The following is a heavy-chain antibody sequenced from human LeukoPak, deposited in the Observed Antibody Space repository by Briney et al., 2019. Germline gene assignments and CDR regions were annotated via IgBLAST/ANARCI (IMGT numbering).Heavy chain of an antibody. V-gene: IGHV1-2*06. CDR3: ARGGHLGITTTRY. J-gene: IGHJ4*02. CDR1: GYTFTGYY. CDR2: INPNSGGT. D-gene: IGHD1/OR15-1a*01. Sequence: ASVKVSCKASGYTFTGYYMHWVRQAPGRGLEWMGRINPNSGGTNYAQKFQGRVTMTRDTSISTAYMELSRLRSDDTAVYYCARGGHLGITTTRYWGQGTLVTVSS.